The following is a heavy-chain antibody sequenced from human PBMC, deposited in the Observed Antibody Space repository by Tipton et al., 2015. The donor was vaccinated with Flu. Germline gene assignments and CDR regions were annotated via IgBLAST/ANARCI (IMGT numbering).Heavy chain of an antibody. D-gene: IGHD7-27*01. CDR1: GFTFSTYE. Sequence: SLRLSCAASGFTFSTYEMNWVRQAPGKGLEWLSYISSSGSTISYADAVRGRFTISRDNAKNSHYLQLNSLRAEDTALYYCATLTGDDYWGQGDLVTVSS. CDR3: ATLTGDDY. J-gene: IGHJ4*02. CDR2: ISSSGSTI. V-gene: IGHV3-48*03.